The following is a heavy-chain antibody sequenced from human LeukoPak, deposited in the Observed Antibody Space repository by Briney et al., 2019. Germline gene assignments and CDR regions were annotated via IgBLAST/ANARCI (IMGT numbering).Heavy chain of an antibody. V-gene: IGHV7-4-1*02. Sequence: ASVKVSCKASGYTFTSYAMNWVRQAPGQGLEWMGWINTNTGNPTYAQGFTGRFVFSLDTSVSTAYLQISSLKAEDTAVYYCARELVDIVATAFDYWGQGTLVTVSS. CDR2: INTNTGNP. CDR1: GYTFTSYA. J-gene: IGHJ4*02. D-gene: IGHD5-12*01. CDR3: ARELVDIVATAFDY.